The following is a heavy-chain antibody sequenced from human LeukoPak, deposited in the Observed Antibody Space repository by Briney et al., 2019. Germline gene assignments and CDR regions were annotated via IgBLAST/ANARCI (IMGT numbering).Heavy chain of an antibody. CDR2: IYHSGST. Sequence: SETLSLTCTVSGGSISSGGYYWSWIRQPPGKGLEWIGYIYHSGSTYYNPSPKSRVTISVDRSKNQFSLKLSSVTAADTAVYYCAKEPAVDPGHFDYWGQGTLVTVSS. CDR3: AKEPAVDPGHFDY. V-gene: IGHV4-30-2*01. CDR1: GGSISSGGYY. D-gene: IGHD6-19*01. J-gene: IGHJ4*02.